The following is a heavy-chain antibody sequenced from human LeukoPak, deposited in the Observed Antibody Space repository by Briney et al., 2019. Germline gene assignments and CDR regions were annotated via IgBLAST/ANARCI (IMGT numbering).Heavy chain of an antibody. J-gene: IGHJ4*02. CDR1: GGSISSSYYY. Sequence: LSLTCTVSGGSISSSYYYWGWIRQPPGKGLEWVSHITASGTAMFYTDSVKGRFTISRDNAKNSLYLQMNSLRDEDTAVYYCASSGSYRFDYWGQGTLVTVSS. V-gene: IGHV3-11*04. CDR3: ASSGSYRFDY. CDR2: ITASGTAM. D-gene: IGHD1-26*01.